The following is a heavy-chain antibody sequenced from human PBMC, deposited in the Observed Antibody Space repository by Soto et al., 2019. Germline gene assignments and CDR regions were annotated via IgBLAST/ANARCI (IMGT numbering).Heavy chain of an antibody. CDR3: ARLGGYYQSLDT. J-gene: IGHJ5*02. D-gene: IGHD3-22*01. CDR1: GCSISTYY. CDR2: VYYTGTT. Sequence: PSDTLSPTYTVSGCSISTYYWTWIRQPPGKGLEWIGYVYYTGTTTYSPSLKSRVTISVDTSMNQISLKLSSVTAADTAFYYCARLGGYYQSLDTWGQGTLVTVS. V-gene: IGHV4-59*08.